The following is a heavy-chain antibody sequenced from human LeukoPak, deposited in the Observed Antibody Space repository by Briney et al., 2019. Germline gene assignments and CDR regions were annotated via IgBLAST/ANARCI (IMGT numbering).Heavy chain of an antibody. CDR3: AREGGYYDTSGYYFSPPNYYFDY. CDR1: GFTFAIYA. V-gene: IGHV3-33*08. J-gene: IGHJ4*02. CDR2: IWYDGSNK. Sequence: GGSLRLSCAASGFTFAIYAMHWVRQAPGKGLEWVAVIWYDGSNKYYADSVKGRFTISRDNSKNTLYLQMNSLRAEDTAVYYCAREGGYYDTSGYYFSPPNYYFDYWGQGTLVTVSS. D-gene: IGHD3-22*01.